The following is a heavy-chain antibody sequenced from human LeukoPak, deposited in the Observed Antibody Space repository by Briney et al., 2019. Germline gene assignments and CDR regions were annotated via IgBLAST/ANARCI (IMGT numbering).Heavy chain of an antibody. CDR3: ARYKGGWPKTIGDAFDI. CDR1: GYTFTSYY. CDR2: INPNSGGT. D-gene: IGHD1-14*01. V-gene: IGHV1-2*02. Sequence: ASVKVSCKASGYTFTSYYMHWVRQAPGQGLEWMGWINPNSGGTNYAQKFQGRVTMTRDTSISTAYMELSRLRSDDTAVYYCARYKGGWPKTIGDAFDIWGQGTMVTVSS. J-gene: IGHJ3*02.